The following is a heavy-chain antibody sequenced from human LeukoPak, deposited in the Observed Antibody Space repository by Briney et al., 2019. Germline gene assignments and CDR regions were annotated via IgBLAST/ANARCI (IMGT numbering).Heavy chain of an antibody. CDR3: ARVPSVAGTVWFDP. Sequence: SETLSLTCTVSGYSISSGYYWGWIRQPPGKGLEWIGSIYHSGSTYYNPSLKSRVTISVDTSKNQFSLKLSSVTAADTAVYYCARVPSVAGTVWFDPWGQGTLVTVSS. V-gene: IGHV4-38-2*02. CDR2: IYHSGST. J-gene: IGHJ5*02. D-gene: IGHD6-19*01. CDR1: GYSISSGYY.